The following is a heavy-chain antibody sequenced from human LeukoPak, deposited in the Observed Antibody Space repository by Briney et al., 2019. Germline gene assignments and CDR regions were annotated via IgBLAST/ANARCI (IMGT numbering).Heavy chain of an antibody. V-gene: IGHV4-34*01. J-gene: IGHJ4*02. CDR3: ARGHAWEPHY. Sequence: SETLSLTCAVYGGSFSGYYWSWIRQPPGKGLEWIGEINHSGSTNYNPSLKSRVTISVDTSKNQFSLKLSSVTAADTAVYSCARGHAWEPHYWGQGTLVTVSS. CDR1: GGSFSGYY. CDR2: INHSGST. D-gene: IGHD1-26*01.